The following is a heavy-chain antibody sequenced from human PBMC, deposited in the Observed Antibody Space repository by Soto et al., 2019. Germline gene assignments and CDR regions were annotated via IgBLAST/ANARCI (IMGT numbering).Heavy chain of an antibody. D-gene: IGHD3-9*01. J-gene: IGHJ4*02. CDR3: ARGLRYFDWLPPWQFDY. V-gene: IGHV4-59*08. CDR2: IYYSGST. Sequence: PSETLSLTCTVSGGSISSYYWSWIRQPPGKGLEWIGYIYYSGSTNYNPSLKSRVTISVDTSKNQFSLKLSSVTAADTAVYYCARGLRYFDWLPPWQFDYWGQGTLVTVSS. CDR1: GGSISSYY.